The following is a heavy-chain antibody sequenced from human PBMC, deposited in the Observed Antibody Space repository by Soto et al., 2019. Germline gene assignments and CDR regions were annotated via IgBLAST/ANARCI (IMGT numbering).Heavy chain of an antibody. CDR2: IYYSGST. Sequence: PSETLSLTCTVSGGSISSSSYYWGWIRQPPGKGLEWIGSIYYSGSTYYNPSLKSRVTISVDTSKNQFSLKLSSVTAADTAVYYCARRPSGYCTNGVCPMYYYYYYMDVWGKGTTVTVSS. CDR1: GGSISSSSYY. CDR3: ARRPSGYCTNGVCPMYYYYYYMDV. J-gene: IGHJ6*03. D-gene: IGHD2-8*01. V-gene: IGHV4-39*01.